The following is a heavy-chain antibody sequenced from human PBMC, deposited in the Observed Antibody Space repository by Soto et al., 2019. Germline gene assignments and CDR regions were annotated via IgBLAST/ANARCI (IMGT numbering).Heavy chain of an antibody. D-gene: IGHD3-22*01. Sequence: QVQLVQSGAEVKKPGASVKVSCKASGYTFTSYYMHWVRQAPGQGLEWMGIINPSGGSTSYAQKFQGRVTMTRDTSTSTVYMELSILRSEDTAVYYCARYYYDSSGYYHFDYWGQGTLVTVSS. CDR3: ARYYYDSSGYYHFDY. J-gene: IGHJ4*02. CDR1: GYTFTSYY. CDR2: INPSGGST. V-gene: IGHV1-46*03.